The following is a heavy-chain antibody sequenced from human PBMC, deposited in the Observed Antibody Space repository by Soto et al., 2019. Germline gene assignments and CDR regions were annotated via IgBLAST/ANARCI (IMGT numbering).Heavy chain of an antibody. V-gene: IGHV3-23*01. CDR1: GFTFSNYA. D-gene: IGHD3-3*01. CDR3: ATDQNYDFWSGPPA. J-gene: IGHJ4*02. Sequence: GGSLRLSCAASGFTFSNYAMSWFRQAPGKGLEWVSAISGSGGSTYYADSVKGRFTISRDNSKNTLYLQMSSLRAEDTAVYFCATDQNYDFWSGPPAGGQGTLVTVSS. CDR2: ISGSGGST.